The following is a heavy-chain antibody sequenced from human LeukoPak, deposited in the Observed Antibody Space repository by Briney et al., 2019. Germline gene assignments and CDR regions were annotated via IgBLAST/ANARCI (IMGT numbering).Heavy chain of an antibody. CDR3: ARGVPSYYDILTGYHDY. Sequence: GGSLRLSCAASGFTFSSYEMNWVRQAPGKGLEWVSYISSSGSTIYYADSVKGRFTISRDNAKNSLYLQMSSLRAEDTDVYYCARGVPSYYDILTGYHDYWGQGTLVTVSS. CDR2: ISSSGSTI. CDR1: GFTFSSYE. D-gene: IGHD3-9*01. V-gene: IGHV3-48*03. J-gene: IGHJ4*02.